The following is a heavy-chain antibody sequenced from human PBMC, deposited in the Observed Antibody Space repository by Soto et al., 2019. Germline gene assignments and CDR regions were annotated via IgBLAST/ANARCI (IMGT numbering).Heavy chain of an antibody. CDR1: GLPFSNAW. CDR3: TTPYGSGSYPYYYYVMDF. V-gene: IGHV3-15*01. J-gene: IGHJ6*02. Sequence: GGSLRLSWAASGLPFSNAWIGWVRQAPGKGLEWVGRIKSKTDGRTTDYATPAKGRVTIARDDSKNTLYMQLNSLITGDTDVYYCTTPYGSGSYPYYYYVMDFWGQGTTVTVSS. D-gene: IGHD3-10*01. CDR2: IKSKTDGRTT.